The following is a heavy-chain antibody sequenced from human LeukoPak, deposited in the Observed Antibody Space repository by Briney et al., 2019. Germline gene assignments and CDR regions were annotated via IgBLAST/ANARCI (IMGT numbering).Heavy chain of an antibody. CDR1: AFTFSSYV. V-gene: IGHV3-23*01. D-gene: IGHD2/OR15-2a*01. Sequence: GGSLRLSCAASAFTFSSYVMSWVRQAPGKGLEWVSAISGSGHNTHYADSVKGRFTISRDNSKNTLYLQMNSLRAEDTALYYCAKSQYCSGTTCPDFEYWGQGTLVTVSS. CDR3: AKSQYCSGTTCPDFEY. J-gene: IGHJ4*02. CDR2: ISGSGHNT.